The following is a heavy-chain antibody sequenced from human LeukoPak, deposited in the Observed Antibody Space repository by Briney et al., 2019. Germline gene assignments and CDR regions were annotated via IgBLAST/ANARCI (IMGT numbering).Heavy chain of an antibody. CDR1: GYTFTSYD. Sequence: ASVKVSCKASGYTFTSYDINWVRQATGQGLEWMGWMNPNSGNTGYAQKFQGRVTMTRNTSISTAYMELSSLRSEDTAVYYCARAGYIRRLGTMVRGVIAYWGQGTLVTVSS. J-gene: IGHJ4*02. V-gene: IGHV1-8*01. CDR3: ARAGYIRRLGTMVRGVIAY. CDR2: MNPNSGNT. D-gene: IGHD3-10*01.